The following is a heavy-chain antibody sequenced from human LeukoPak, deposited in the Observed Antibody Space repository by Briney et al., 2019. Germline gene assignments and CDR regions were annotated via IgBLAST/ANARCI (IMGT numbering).Heavy chain of an antibody. CDR1: GYTFTSYG. V-gene: IGHV1-18*01. CDR2: ISAYGNT. D-gene: IGHD3-22*01. CDR3: AISYSYDSSGYYSFYFDY. J-gene: IGHJ4*02. Sequence: GASVKVSCKASGYTFTSYGISWVRQAPGQGLEWMGLISAYGNTNYAQNLQGRVTMTTDTSTSTAYMELSRLRSDDTAVYYCAISYSYDSSGYYSFYFDYWGQGTLVTVSS.